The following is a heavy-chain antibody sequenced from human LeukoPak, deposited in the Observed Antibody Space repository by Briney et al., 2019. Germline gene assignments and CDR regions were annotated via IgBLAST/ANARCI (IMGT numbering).Heavy chain of an antibody. CDR3: SRGDFNIVRGVILPSNSYYYYMDS. Sequence: GGSLRLSCAVSGLTFSAYSMNWVRQAPGKGLEWVSSITSGDFLYFSDSLKGRFTISTDNAKSSLFLQMQSLMADDTAVYYCSRGDFNIVRGVILPSNSYYYYMDSGGKGTTVTVS. V-gene: IGHV3-21*01. CDR1: GLTFSAYS. J-gene: IGHJ6*03. D-gene: IGHD3-10*01. CDR2: ITSGDFL.